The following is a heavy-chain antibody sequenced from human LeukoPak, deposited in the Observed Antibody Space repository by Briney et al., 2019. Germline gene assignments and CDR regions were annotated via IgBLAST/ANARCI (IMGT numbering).Heavy chain of an antibody. CDR2: IYYSGST. CDR3: ARRYSSSWYALNWFDP. Sequence: SETLSLTCTVSGGSISSSSYYWGWIRRSPGKGLEWIGSIYYSGSTYYNPSLKRRVTISVDTSKNQFSLKLSSVTAADAAVYYCARRYSSSWYALNWFDPWGQGTLVTVSS. CDR1: GGSISSSSYY. J-gene: IGHJ5*02. D-gene: IGHD6-13*01. V-gene: IGHV4-39*07.